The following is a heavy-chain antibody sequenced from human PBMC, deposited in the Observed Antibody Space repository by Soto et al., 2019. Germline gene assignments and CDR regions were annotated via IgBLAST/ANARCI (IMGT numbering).Heavy chain of an antibody. D-gene: IGHD5-12*01. J-gene: IGHJ4*02. Sequence: QVQLQQWGAGLLKPSETLSLTCTVNGGSLTGYYWSWIRQPPGKGLEWIGEVKDGGSTNYSPSLKGRVSIAADASKHHFSRRLSSVTAADTAVYFCARGQEGIVATHWDQGALVTVSS. V-gene: IGHV4-34*01. CDR3: ARGQEGIVATH. CDR2: VKDGGST. CDR1: GGSLTGYY.